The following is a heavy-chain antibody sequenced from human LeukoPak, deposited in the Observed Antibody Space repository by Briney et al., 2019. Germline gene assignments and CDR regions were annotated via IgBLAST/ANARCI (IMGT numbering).Heavy chain of an antibody. Sequence: GGSLRLSCGASGFTFTSYAMSWVRQGPGKGLEWVSSISGSGTTTYYTDSVKGRFTISRDNSKNTLYLQMNSLRAEDTAVYYCARDSVGGYDYLDYWGQGTLVTVSS. CDR1: GFTFTSYA. CDR2: ISGSGTTT. V-gene: IGHV3-23*01. D-gene: IGHD5-12*01. CDR3: ARDSVGGYDYLDY. J-gene: IGHJ4*02.